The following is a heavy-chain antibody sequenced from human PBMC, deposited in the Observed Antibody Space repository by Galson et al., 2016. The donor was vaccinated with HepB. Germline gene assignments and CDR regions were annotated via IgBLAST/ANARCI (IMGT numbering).Heavy chain of an antibody. D-gene: IGHD5-12*01. CDR1: GFTFSNYD. J-gene: IGHJ3*02. V-gene: IGHV3-13*04. CDR2: IAPTGYT. CDR3: AREYSGPGEAFDI. Sequence: SLRLSCAASGFTFSNYDMHWVRHVPGKGLEWVSAIAPTGYTFFPASMKGRFTISRDNGKNSVHLQMNSVTAGDTAVYYCAREYSGPGEAFDIWGQGTMVTVSS.